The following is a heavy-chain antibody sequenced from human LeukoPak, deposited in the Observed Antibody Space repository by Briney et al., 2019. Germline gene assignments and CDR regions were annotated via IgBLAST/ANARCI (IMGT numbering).Heavy chain of an antibody. Sequence: AGGSLRLSCAAAGFTFGIYAMSWVRQAPGMGLEWASAISGGGEKTFYADSVKGRFTISRDNTKKTLYLQMSSLRAEDSAEYYGAKGAAVGTLVKNWFDPGGQGTLVTVSS. V-gene: IGHV3-23*01. CDR1: GFTFGIYA. J-gene: IGHJ5*02. CDR3: AKGAAVGTLVKNWFDP. CDR2: ISGGGEKT. D-gene: IGHD6-13*01.